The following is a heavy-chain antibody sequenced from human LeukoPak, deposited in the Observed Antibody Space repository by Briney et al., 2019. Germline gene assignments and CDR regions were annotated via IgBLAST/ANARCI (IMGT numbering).Heavy chain of an antibody. D-gene: IGHD1-14*01. J-gene: IGHJ4*02. CDR3: AKGKVNHLGGLDY. CDR2: ISGSGDST. V-gene: IGHV3-23*01. CDR1: GFTFNTYA. Sequence: PGGSLRLSCAASGFTFNTYAMSWVRQAPGKGLEWVSAISGSGDSTYYADSVKGRFTISRDNSKNTLYLQMNSLRAEDTAVYYCAKGKVNHLGGLDYWGQGTLVTVSS.